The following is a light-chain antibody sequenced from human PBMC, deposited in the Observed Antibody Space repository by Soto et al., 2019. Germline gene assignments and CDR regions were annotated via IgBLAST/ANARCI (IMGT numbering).Light chain of an antibody. Sequence: DIQMTQSPSTLSGSVGDRVTSTCRAIQTISSWLAWYQQKPGKAPKLLIYKASSLESGVPSRFSGSGSGTEFTLTINSLQADDFATYYCQQHNSFSITFGQGTRLEIK. CDR2: KAS. J-gene: IGKJ5*01. CDR3: QQHNSFSIT. CDR1: QTISSW. V-gene: IGKV1-5*03.